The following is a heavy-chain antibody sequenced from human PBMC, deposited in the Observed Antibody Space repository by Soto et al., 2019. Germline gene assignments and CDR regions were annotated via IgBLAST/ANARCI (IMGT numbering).Heavy chain of an antibody. D-gene: IGHD5-18*01. J-gene: IGHJ4*02. CDR3: ARIRGYSYGYNDY. V-gene: IGHV4-34*01. CDR2: INHSGST. Sequence: QVQLQQWGAGLLKPSETLSLTCAVYGGSFSGYYWSWIRHPPGKGLEWIGEINHSGSTNYNPSLKSRVTISVDTSKNQFSLKLSSVTAAVTAVYYCARIRGYSYGYNDYWGQGTLVTVSS. CDR1: GGSFSGYY.